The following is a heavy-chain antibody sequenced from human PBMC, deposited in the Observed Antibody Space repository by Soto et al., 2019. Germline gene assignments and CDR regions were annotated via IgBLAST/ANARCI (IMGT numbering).Heavy chain of an antibody. CDR1: GFAFSTYA. Sequence: GSLLLSCAASGFAFSTYAMSWVRQAPGRGLEWVSAISDSGASRYYADSVKGRFTISRDNSKNTLYLQMNSLRAEDTAVYYCAKLWYGSGFYGMDVWGQGTTVTVSS. CDR3: AKLWYGSGFYGMDV. D-gene: IGHD6-19*01. J-gene: IGHJ6*02. V-gene: IGHV3-23*01. CDR2: ISDSGASR.